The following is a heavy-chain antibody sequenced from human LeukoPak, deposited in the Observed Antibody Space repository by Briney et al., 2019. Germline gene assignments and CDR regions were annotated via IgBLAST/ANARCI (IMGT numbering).Heavy chain of an antibody. CDR2: ICHSGST. CDR3: ARMCVVPAATFCYWFDP. J-gene: IGHJ5*02. CDR1: GGSLRSGDYY. D-gene: IGHD2-2*01. Sequence: AQTLSLTCTVSGGSLRSGDYYCSWIRQPPGKGLEWIGYICHSGSTYYNPTLKSRVTISVARSKNQFSLKLSSVTAADTAVYYCARMCVVPAATFCYWFDPWGQGTLVTVSS. V-gene: IGHV4-30-2*01.